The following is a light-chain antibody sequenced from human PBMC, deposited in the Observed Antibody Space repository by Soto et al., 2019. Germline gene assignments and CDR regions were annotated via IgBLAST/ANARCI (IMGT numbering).Light chain of an antibody. Sequence: DIQMTQSPSSLSASVGDSVTITCRASQSLGNYINWYQQKPGKAPTLLIHGASRLQSGAPSRFSGSGSGTEFTLTIRSLQPEDFATYYCHQTYTLPRTFGQGTKVEV. CDR2: GAS. J-gene: IGKJ1*01. CDR3: HQTYTLPRT. V-gene: IGKV1-39*01. CDR1: QSLGNY.